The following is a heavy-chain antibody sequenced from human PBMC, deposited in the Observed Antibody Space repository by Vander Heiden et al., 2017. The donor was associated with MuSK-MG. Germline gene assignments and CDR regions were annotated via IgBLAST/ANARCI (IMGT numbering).Heavy chain of an antibody. CDR2: IYYSGST. Sequence: QAQLQESGPGLVKPSETLSLTCTVSGGSISSSYWSWIRQPPGKGLGGIGYIYYSGSTNYNPSLKSRVTISIDTSKNQFSLKVSSVTAADTAVYYCARPNDADAFDIWGQGTMVTVSS. V-gene: IGHV4-59*01. CDR3: ARPNDADAFDI. J-gene: IGHJ3*02. CDR1: GGSISSSY.